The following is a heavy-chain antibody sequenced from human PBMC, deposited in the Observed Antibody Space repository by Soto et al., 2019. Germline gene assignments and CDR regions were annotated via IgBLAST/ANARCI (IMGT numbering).Heavy chain of an antibody. Sequence: TLSLTCAIXXXSVSSNRSSWXWIRQSPSRGLEWLGRTYYRSKWYNDYAVSVKSRITINPDTSKNQFSLQLNSVTPEDTAVYYCARKFSSSWSYYYYGMDVWGQGTTVTVSS. CDR3: ARKFSSSWSYYYYGMDV. V-gene: IGHV6-1*01. CDR2: TYYRSKWYN. CDR1: XXSVSSNRSS. J-gene: IGHJ6*02. D-gene: IGHD6-13*01.